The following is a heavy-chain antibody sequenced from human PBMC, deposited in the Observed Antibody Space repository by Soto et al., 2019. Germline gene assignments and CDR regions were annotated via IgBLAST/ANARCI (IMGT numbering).Heavy chain of an antibody. CDR1: GFIVSDTY. Sequence: EVQLVESGGGLVQPGGSLRLSCTASGFIVSDTYVNWVRQAPGKGLEWVSVISNRGDTHYADSVRGRFSLSRAISDNTLHLQMYNLRVEDTAVYYCAREPRYCRGGSCSITGDAYDIWGQGTMVTVSS. CDR2: ISNRGDT. J-gene: IGHJ3*02. D-gene: IGHD2-15*01. CDR3: AREPRYCRGGSCSITGDAYDI. V-gene: IGHV3-66*01.